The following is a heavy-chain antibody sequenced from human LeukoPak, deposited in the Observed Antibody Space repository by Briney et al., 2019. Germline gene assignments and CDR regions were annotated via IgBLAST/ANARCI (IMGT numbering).Heavy chain of an antibody. V-gene: IGHV3-30*02. Sequence: GGSLRLSCAASGFTFSSYGMHWVRQAPGKGLEWVAFIRYDGSNKYYADSVKGRFTISRDNSKNTLYLQMNSLRAEDTAVYYCANERYGTAMAFDYWGQGTLVTVSS. CDR3: ANERYGTAMAFDY. D-gene: IGHD5-18*01. J-gene: IGHJ4*02. CDR1: GFTFSSYG. CDR2: IRYDGSNK.